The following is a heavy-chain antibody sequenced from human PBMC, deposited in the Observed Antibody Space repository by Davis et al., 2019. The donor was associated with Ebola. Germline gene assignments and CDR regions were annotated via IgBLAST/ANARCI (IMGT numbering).Heavy chain of an antibody. CDR2: IKQDGSEK. CDR3: ARFTVLRWFDP. D-gene: IGHD4-17*01. V-gene: IGHV3-7*03. Sequence: GGSLRLSCAASGFTFSSYWMSWVRQAPGKGLEWVANIKQDGSEKYYVDSVRGRFTISRDNAKNSLHLQMNSLRAEDTAVYYCARFTVLRWFDPWGQGTLVTVSS. CDR1: GFTFSSYW. J-gene: IGHJ5*02.